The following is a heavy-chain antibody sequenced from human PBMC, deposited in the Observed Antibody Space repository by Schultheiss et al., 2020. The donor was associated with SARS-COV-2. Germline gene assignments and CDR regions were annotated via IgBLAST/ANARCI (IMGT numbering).Heavy chain of an antibody. D-gene: IGHD4-17*01. CDR2: IYWDDDK. V-gene: IGHV2-5*02. CDR1: GFSLSTSGVG. CDR3: ARSYGDYEDYYYYGMDV. Sequence: SGPTLVKPTQTLTLTCTFSGFSLSTSGVGVGWIRQPPGKALEWLALIYWDDDKRYSTSLKTRLTISKDTSKNQVVLTMTNMDPVDTATYYCARSYGDYEDYYYYGMDVWGQGTTVTVSS. J-gene: IGHJ6*02.